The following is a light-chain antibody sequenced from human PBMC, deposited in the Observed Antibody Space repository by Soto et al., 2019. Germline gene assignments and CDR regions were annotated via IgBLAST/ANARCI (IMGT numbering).Light chain of an antibody. V-gene: IGKV3-20*01. Sequence: EIVLTQSPGTLSLSPGERVTLSCRASQSVSSRYLAWYQQKPGQAPRLLIYGASSRATGIPDRFSGSGSGTDFTLTIRRLEPEDFAMYYCHQYGTSPPVTFGQGTRLEIK. CDR3: HQYGTSPPVT. CDR1: QSVSSRY. J-gene: IGKJ5*01. CDR2: GAS.